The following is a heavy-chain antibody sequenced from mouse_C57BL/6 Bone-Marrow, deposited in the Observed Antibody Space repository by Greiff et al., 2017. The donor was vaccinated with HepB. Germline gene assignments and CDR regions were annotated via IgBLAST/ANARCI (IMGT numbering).Heavy chain of an antibody. Sequence: QVQLQQPGAELVKPGASVKISCKASGYAFSSYWMNWVKQRPGKGLEWIGQIYPGDGDTNYNQKFKGKSTLTVDKSSSTAYMQLSSLTSEDSAVYYCAREGAYYSNYVGFAYWGQGTLVTVSA. CDR3: AREGAYYSNYVGFAY. CDR1: GYAFSSYW. J-gene: IGHJ3*01. V-gene: IGHV1-80*01. CDR2: IYPGDGDT. D-gene: IGHD2-5*01.